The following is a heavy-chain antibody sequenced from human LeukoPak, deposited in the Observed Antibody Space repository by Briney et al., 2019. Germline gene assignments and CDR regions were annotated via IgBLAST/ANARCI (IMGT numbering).Heavy chain of an antibody. D-gene: IGHD3-3*01. CDR1: GFTFSSSA. CDR3: AKDPSFYGVVSHFDY. Sequence: GGSLRLSCAASGFTFSSSAMSWVRQAPGKGLEWVSVISGSGGSTYYADSVKGRFTISRDNSKNTLYLQMNSLRAEDTAVYYCAKDPSFYGVVSHFDYWGQGTLVTVSS. V-gene: IGHV3-23*01. J-gene: IGHJ4*02. CDR2: ISGSGGST.